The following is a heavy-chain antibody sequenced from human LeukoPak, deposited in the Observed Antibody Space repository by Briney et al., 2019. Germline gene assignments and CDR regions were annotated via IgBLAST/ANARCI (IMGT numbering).Heavy chain of an antibody. CDR1: GYTFTSYD. D-gene: IGHD6-19*01. Sequence: ASVKVSCKASGYTFTSYDINWVRQATGQGLEWMGWMNPNSGNTGYAQKFQGRVTMTRNTSISTAYMELSSLRSEDTAVYYCAKDRAGPDDAFDIWGQGTMVTVSS. CDR2: MNPNSGNT. V-gene: IGHV1-8*01. J-gene: IGHJ3*02. CDR3: AKDRAGPDDAFDI.